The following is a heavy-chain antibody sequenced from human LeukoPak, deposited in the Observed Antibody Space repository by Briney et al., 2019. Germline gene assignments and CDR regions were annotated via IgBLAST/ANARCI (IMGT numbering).Heavy chain of an antibody. CDR3: ARLKDDVTKFDY. CDR1: AFDFSRYW. J-gene: IGHJ4*02. V-gene: IGHV3-7*01. CDR2: INQDVSRT. Sequence: GGSLRLSCAGTAFDFSRYWMAWVRQAPGKGLEWVASINQDVSRTHYVDSVKGRFTISRDNAKSSLFLQMTSLRVEDTAVYYCARLKDDVTKFDYWGQGTLVTVSS. D-gene: IGHD2-8*01.